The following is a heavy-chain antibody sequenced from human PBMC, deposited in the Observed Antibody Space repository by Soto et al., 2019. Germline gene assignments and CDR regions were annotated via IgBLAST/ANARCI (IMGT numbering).Heavy chain of an antibody. D-gene: IGHD1-26*01. CDR2: LNPKSGMT. CDR1: GYTFTTYD. V-gene: IGHV1-8*01. Sequence: QVQLVQSGPEVKKPGASVKVSCKASGYTFTTYDFNWVRQAPGQGLEWMGWLNPKSGMTCSAQKFQGRVTMTRDSSISTVYMELSSLRSEDTAVYYCARVAGSPDYWGQGTLVTVSS. CDR3: ARVAGSPDY. J-gene: IGHJ4*02.